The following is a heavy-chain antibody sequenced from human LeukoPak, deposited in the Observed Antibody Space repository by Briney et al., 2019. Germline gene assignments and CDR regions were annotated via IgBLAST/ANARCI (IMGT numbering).Heavy chain of an antibody. D-gene: IGHD6-13*01. CDR2: ISSSGSTI. J-gene: IGHJ4*02. CDR3: ASRELSYIAAAGTFDY. Sequence: PGGSLTLSCAASGFTFSSYEMNWVRQAPGQGLEWVSYISSSGSTIYYADSVKGRFTISRDNAKNLLYLQMNSLRAEDTAVYYCASRELSYIAAAGTFDYWGQGTLVTVSS. CDR1: GFTFSSYE. V-gene: IGHV3-48*03.